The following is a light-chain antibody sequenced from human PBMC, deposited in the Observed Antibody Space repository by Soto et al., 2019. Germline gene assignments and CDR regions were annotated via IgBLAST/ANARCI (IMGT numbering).Light chain of an antibody. Sequence: QSVLTQPPSASGTPGQWVTISCSGSSSNIGSNYVYWYQQLPATAPKLLIYRNNHRPSGVPDRFSGSKSGTSASLAISGLGYEDEADYYYAAWDDSHLVFGGGTKLTVL. V-gene: IGLV1-47*01. CDR1: SSNIGSNY. CDR3: AAWDDSHLV. J-gene: IGLJ2*01. CDR2: RNN.